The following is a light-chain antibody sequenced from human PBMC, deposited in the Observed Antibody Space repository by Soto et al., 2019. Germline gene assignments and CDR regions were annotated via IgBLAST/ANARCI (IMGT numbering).Light chain of an antibody. V-gene: IGKV3-20*01. J-gene: IGKJ4*01. CDR2: GTS. CDR1: QSLDSKY. Sequence: ESVLTQSPGTLSLSPGERATLSCRASQSLDSKYLAWYQQRPGRAPRLLIYGTSSRATGIPDRFSGSGSGTHFIITISGLEAEDVAVYYCQQYSSSSLTFGGGTKVEI. CDR3: QQYSSSSLT.